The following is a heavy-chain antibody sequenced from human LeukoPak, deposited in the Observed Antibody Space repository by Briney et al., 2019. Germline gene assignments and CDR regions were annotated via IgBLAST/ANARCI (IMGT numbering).Heavy chain of an antibody. Sequence: ASVKVSCKASGYTFTGYYMHWVRQAPGQGLEWMGWINPNSGGTNYAQKFQGRVTMTRDTSISTAYMEQSRLRSDDTAVYYCARGGTRRQSWFDPWGQGTLVTVSS. V-gene: IGHV1-2*02. D-gene: IGHD1-1*01. CDR2: INPNSGGT. CDR1: GYTFTGYY. CDR3: ARGGTRRQSWFDP. J-gene: IGHJ5*02.